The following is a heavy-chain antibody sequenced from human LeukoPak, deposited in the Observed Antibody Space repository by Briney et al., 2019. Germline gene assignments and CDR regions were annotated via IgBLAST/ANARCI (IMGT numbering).Heavy chain of an antibody. CDR3: AREGCSGGSCYYNYYYMDV. Sequence: GGSLRLSCAASGFTFSDYYMSWIRQAPGKGLEWVSYISSSGSTIYYADSVKGRFTISRDNAKNSLYLQMNSLRAEDTAVYYCAREGCSGGSCYYNYYYMDVWGEGTTVTVSS. V-gene: IGHV3-11*04. CDR1: GFTFSDYY. CDR2: ISSSGSTI. D-gene: IGHD2-15*01. J-gene: IGHJ6*03.